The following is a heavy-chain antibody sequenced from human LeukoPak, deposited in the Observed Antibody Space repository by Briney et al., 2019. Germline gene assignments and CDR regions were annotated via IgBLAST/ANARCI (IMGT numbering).Heavy chain of an antibody. CDR1: GGTFSSYA. CDR2: IIPIFGTA. Sequence: SVKVSCKASGGTFSSYAISWVRQAPGQGLEWMGRIIPIFGTANYAQKFQGRVTITTDESTSTAHMELSSLRSEDTAVYYCARNDDSSGYYPSNFQHWGQGTLVTVSS. V-gene: IGHV1-69*05. J-gene: IGHJ1*01. CDR3: ARNDDSSGYYPSNFQH. D-gene: IGHD3-22*01.